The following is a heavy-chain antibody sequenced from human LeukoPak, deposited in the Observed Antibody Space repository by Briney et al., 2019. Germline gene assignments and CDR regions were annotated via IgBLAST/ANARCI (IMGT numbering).Heavy chain of an antibody. V-gene: IGHV3-48*04. CDR1: GFTFSSYS. CDR2: ISSSSSTI. J-gene: IGHJ3*02. CDR3: ARRADGAFDI. Sequence: GGSLRLSCAASGFTFSSYSMNWVRQAPGKGLEWVSYISSSSSTIYYADSVKGRFTISRDNAKNTLYLQMNSLRAEDTAVYYCARRADGAFDIWGQGTMVTVSS.